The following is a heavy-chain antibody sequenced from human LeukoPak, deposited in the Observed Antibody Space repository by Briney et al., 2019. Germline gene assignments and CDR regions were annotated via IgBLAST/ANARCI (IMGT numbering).Heavy chain of an antibody. J-gene: IGHJ4*02. CDR1: GFTVSSYY. CDR2: ISTCGGT. Sequence: PGGTLRLSCAASGFTVSSYYMSWVRQAPGKGLEWIALISTCGGTYYAPSVKGRFTVSRDTSKNTLSLQMNSLRPAATAVYCCARGHGSDYRGQGNLV. V-gene: IGHV3-53*01. CDR3: ARGHGSDY.